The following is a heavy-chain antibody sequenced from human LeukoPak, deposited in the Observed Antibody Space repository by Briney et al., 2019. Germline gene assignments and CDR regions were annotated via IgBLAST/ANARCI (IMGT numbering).Heavy chain of an antibody. CDR2: ISGSGGST. J-gene: IGHJ4*02. V-gene: IGHV3-23*01. CDR1: GLIFSDYY. Sequence: PGGSLRLSCAASGLIFSDYYMGWIRQAPGKGLEWVSAISGSGGSTYYADSVKGRFTISRDNSKNTLYLQMNSLRAEDTAVYYCAKEGRVDYGSGSYFDYWGQGTLVTVSS. CDR3: AKEGRVDYGSGSYFDY. D-gene: IGHD3-10*01.